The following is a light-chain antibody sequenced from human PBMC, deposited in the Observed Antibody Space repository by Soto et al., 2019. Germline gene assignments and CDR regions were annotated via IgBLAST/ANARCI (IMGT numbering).Light chain of an antibody. CDR1: TSDVGGYNY. Sequence: QSALTQPRSVSGSLGQSVTISCTGTTSDVGGYNYVSWYQHHPGKAPKLIIYDVNNRPSGVPDCFSGSKSGNTASLTISGLRPEDEADYHCCSYAGSYLYVFGTGTKVTVL. CDR3: CSYAGSYLYV. J-gene: IGLJ1*01. V-gene: IGLV2-11*01. CDR2: DVN.